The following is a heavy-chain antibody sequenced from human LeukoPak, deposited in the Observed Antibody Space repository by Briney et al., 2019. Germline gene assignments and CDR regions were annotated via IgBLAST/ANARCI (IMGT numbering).Heavy chain of an antibody. CDR2: YSGST. J-gene: IGHJ4*02. V-gene: IGHV4-39*07. CDR1: GGSISSSSYY. CDR3: ARGRWRLRALFDY. Sequence: PSETLSLTCTVSGGSISSSSYYWAWIRQPPGKGLEYIGSYSGSTYYNPSLKSRVTISVDTSKNQFSLKLSSVTAADTAVYYCARGRWRLRALFDYWGQGTLVTVSS. D-gene: IGHD3-3*01.